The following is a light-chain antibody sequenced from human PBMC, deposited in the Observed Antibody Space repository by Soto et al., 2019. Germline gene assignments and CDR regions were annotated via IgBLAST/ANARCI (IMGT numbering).Light chain of an antibody. CDR3: SSFTTTNTYVI. Sequence: QSALTQPDSVSGSPGQTSAISCTGTSSDIGGYNFVSWYQHHPGKAPKLLIYEVSYRPSGGSDRFSASKSGNTASLTISGLQADDEADYYCSSFTTTNTYVIFGGGTKVTVL. CDR2: EVS. J-gene: IGLJ2*01. V-gene: IGLV2-14*01. CDR1: SSDIGGYNF.